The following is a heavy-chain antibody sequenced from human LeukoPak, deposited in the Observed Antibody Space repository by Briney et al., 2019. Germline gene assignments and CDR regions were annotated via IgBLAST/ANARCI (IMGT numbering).Heavy chain of an antibody. Sequence: NPSETLSLTCAVYGGSFSGYYWSWIRQPPGKGLEWIGEINHSGSTNYNPSLKSRVTISVDTSKNQFSLKLSSATAADTAVYYCAAQGNGYNDYWGQGTLVTVSS. D-gene: IGHD5-24*01. CDR2: INHSGST. J-gene: IGHJ4*02. CDR1: GGSFSGYY. V-gene: IGHV4-34*01. CDR3: AAQGNGYNDY.